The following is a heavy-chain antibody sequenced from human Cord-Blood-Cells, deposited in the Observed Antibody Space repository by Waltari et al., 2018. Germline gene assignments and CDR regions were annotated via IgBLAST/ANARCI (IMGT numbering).Heavy chain of an antibody. CDR1: GGSFSGYY. J-gene: IGHJ6*02. Sequence: QVQLQQWGAGLLKPSETLSLTCAVYGGSFSGYYWSWIRQPPGKGLEWIGEINHSGSTNYNPSLKSRVTISVDTSKNQFSLKLSSVTAADTAVYYCVRVGLNNYYYYYGMDVWGQGTTVTVSS. D-gene: IGHD3-10*01. CDR3: VRVGLNNYYYYYGMDV. CDR2: INHSGST. V-gene: IGHV4-34*01.